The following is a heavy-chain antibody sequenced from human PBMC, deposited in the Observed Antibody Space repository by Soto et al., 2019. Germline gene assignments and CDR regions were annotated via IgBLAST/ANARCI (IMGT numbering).Heavy chain of an antibody. CDR1: GFTFSSYA. Sequence: PGGSLRLSCAASGFTFSSYAMSWVRQAPGKGLEWVSAISGSGGSTYYADSVKGRFTISRDNSENTLYLQMNSLRAEDTAVYYCAKGEVVVAAKMGWFDPWGQGTLVTVSS. CDR2: ISGSGGST. J-gene: IGHJ5*02. V-gene: IGHV3-23*01. CDR3: AKGEVVVAAKMGWFDP. D-gene: IGHD2-15*01.